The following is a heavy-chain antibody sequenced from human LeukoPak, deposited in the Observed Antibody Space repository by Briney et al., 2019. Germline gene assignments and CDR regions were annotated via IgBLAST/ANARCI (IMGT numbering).Heavy chain of an antibody. CDR2: IHYSGST. CDR1: GGSISSYY. V-gene: IGHV4-59*08. J-gene: IGHJ4*02. D-gene: IGHD5-12*01. CDR3: ASLRGYSGYDPFDY. Sequence: SETLSLTCTVSGGSISSYYWTWIRQPPGKGLEWLGYIHYSGSTNYNPSLKSRVTISVDTSKNQFSLKLSSVTAADTAVYYCASLRGYSGYDPFDYWGQGALVTVSS.